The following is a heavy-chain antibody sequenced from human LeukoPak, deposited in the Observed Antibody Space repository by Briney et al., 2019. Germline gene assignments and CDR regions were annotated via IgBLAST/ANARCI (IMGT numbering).Heavy chain of an antibody. D-gene: IGHD1-26*01. CDR2: IYYSGST. CDR3: ARRSGSYIGFDP. Sequence: SETLSLTCTVSGVTISSYYWSWLRQPPGKGLEWIGYIYYSGSTNYNPSLKSRVTISVDTSKNQFSLKLSSVTAADTAVYYCARRSGSYIGFDPWGQGTLVTVSS. J-gene: IGHJ5*02. V-gene: IGHV4-59*08. CDR1: GVTISSYY.